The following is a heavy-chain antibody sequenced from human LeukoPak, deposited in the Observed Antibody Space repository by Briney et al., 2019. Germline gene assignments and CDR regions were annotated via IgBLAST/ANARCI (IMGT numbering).Heavy chain of an antibody. V-gene: IGHV3-74*03. CDR3: ARVPEAAGGFDY. CDR2: INSDGRTT. CDR1: GLTFNSYW. Sequence: GGSLRLSCAASGLTFNSYWMHWVRQAPGKELVWVSRINSDGRTTTYADSVKGRFIISRDNAKNTMYLQMNSLRAEDTAVYYCARVPEAAGGFDYWGQGTLVTVSS. D-gene: IGHD6-13*01. J-gene: IGHJ4*02.